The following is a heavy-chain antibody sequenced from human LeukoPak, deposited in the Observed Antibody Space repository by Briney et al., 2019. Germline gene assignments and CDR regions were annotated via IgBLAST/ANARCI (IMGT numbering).Heavy chain of an antibody. D-gene: IGHD3-10*01. CDR2: IIPIFGTA. Sequence: ASVKVSCKASGGTLSSYAISWVRQAPGQGLEWMGEIIPIFGTANYAQKFQGRVTITADESTSTAYMELSSLRSEDTAVYYCATHADFRGVRDAFDIWGQGTVVTVSS. V-gene: IGHV1-69*13. CDR3: ATHADFRGVRDAFDI. CDR1: GGTLSSYA. J-gene: IGHJ3*02.